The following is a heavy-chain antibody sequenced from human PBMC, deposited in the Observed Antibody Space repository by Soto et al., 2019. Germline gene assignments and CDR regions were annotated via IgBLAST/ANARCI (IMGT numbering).Heavy chain of an antibody. CDR2: IWYDGSYK. V-gene: IGHV3-33*01. CDR3: ARDLNDYGDIGLDY. D-gene: IGHD4-17*01. Sequence: QVQLVESGGGVVQPGRSLRLSCATSGFTFSRYGMHWVRQAPGKGLEWVALIWYDGSYKNYADSVKGRFTISRDNSKNTLYLQMNSLRAEDTAVYYWARDLNDYGDIGLDYWGKGTLVTVSS. CDR1: GFTFSRYG. J-gene: IGHJ4*02.